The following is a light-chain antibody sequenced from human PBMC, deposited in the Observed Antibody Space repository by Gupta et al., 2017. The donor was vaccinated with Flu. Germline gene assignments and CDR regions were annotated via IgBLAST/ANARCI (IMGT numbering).Light chain of an antibody. Sequence: SPGQTASITCSGDKLGDKYTCWYQQKPGQSPMLVIYKDSRRPSGIPERFSGSNSGNTATLTISGTQTIDEDDYFCQAWDSGAVVFGGGTKLTVL. CDR1: KLGDKY. J-gene: IGLJ3*02. CDR2: KDS. CDR3: QAWDSGAVV. V-gene: IGLV3-1*01.